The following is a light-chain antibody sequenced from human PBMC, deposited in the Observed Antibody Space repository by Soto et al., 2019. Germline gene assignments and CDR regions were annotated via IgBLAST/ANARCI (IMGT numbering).Light chain of an antibody. CDR3: QQYGNSPLT. V-gene: IGKV3D-20*01. J-gene: IGKJ4*01. Sequence: EIVLTQSPATLSLSPGDRATLSCGASQSVPSTYLAWYQQKPGLAPRLLISDISSRATGIPDRFSGSGSGTDFTLTISRLEPEDFAVYYCQQYGNSPLTFGGGTKVEIK. CDR1: QSVPSTY. CDR2: DIS.